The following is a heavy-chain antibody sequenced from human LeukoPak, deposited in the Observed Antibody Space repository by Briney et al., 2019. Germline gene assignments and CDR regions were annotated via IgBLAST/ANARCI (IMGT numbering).Heavy chain of an antibody. J-gene: IGHJ4*02. CDR1: GFTFSSYW. Sequence: GSLILSCAASGFTFSSYWMSWVRQAPGEGLEWVANIKQDGTEKYYMDSVKGRFSISRDNAKNSLYLQMNALRAEDTAVYYCARDVRPDYWGQGTLVTVST. V-gene: IGHV3-7*04. D-gene: IGHD6-6*01. CDR3: ARDVRPDY. CDR2: IKQDGTEK.